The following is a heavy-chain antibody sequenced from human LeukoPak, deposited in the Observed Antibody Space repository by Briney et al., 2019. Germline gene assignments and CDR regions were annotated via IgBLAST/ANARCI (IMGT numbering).Heavy chain of an antibody. Sequence: QPGGSLRLSCAASGFTFSSYAMTWVRQAPGKGLEWVSGISYSGATKYYADSVKGRFTISRDNSKNTLYLQMNSLRAEDTAVYYCAREIMITFGGVIAMDYWGQGTLVTVSS. CDR3: AREIMITFGGVIAMDY. J-gene: IGHJ4*02. CDR1: GFTFSSYA. CDR2: ISYSGATK. V-gene: IGHV3-23*01. D-gene: IGHD3-16*02.